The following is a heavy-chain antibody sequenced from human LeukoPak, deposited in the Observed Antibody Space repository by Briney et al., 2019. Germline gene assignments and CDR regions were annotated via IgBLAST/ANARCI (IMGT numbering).Heavy chain of an antibody. CDR2: ISNRGDYI. D-gene: IGHD1-7*01. J-gene: IGHJ5*02. CDR1: GFTFTSYS. Sequence: GGSLRLSCSASGFTFTSYSMNWVRQAPGKGLEWVSSISNRGDYIYYADSVKGRFTISRDNAKNSLYLQMNSLRAEDTAVYYCARDAPGTTPRGDWFDPWGQGTLVTVSS. CDR3: ARDAPGTTPRGDWFDP. V-gene: IGHV3-21*01.